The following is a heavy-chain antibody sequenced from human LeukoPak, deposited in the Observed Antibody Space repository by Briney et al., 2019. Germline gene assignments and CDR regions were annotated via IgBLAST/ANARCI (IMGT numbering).Heavy chain of an antibody. Sequence: PSETLSLTCTVSGGSVSSYYWSWIRQPAGRGLEWIGRTYNRGSTNYNPSLKSRVTMSVDTSKNQVSLKVSSVTAADTAVYYCARDRADVDYYYYYMDVWGKGTTVTVSS. CDR2: TYNRGST. V-gene: IGHV4-4*07. CDR3: ARDRADVDYYYYYMDV. CDR1: GGSVSSYY. J-gene: IGHJ6*03.